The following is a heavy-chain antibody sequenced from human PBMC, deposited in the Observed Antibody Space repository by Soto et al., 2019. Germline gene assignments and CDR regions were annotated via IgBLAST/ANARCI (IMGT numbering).Heavy chain of an antibody. Sequence: SVKVSCKASGGTFSSYTISWVRQAPGQGLEWMGRIIPILGIANYAQKFQGRVTITADKSTSTAYMELSSLRSEDTAVYCCVVFWSGYYKDDAFDIWGQGTMVTVSS. D-gene: IGHD3-3*01. CDR3: VVFWSGYYKDDAFDI. CDR1: GGTFSSYT. CDR2: IIPILGIA. J-gene: IGHJ3*02. V-gene: IGHV1-69*02.